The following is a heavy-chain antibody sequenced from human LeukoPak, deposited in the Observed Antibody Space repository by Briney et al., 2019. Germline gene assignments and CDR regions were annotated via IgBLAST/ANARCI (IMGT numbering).Heavy chain of an antibody. J-gene: IGHJ3*02. V-gene: IGHV4-59*01. CDR1: GGSISSYY. CDR2: IYYSGNT. D-gene: IGHD3-22*01. Sequence: SETLSLTCTVSGGSISSYYWSWIRQPPGKGLEWIGYIYYSGNTNYNPSLKSRVSISIDTSKNQLSLQLSSVTAADTAVYYCARLYYYASSGYDALDIWGQGTMVTVSS. CDR3: ARLYYYASSGYDALDI.